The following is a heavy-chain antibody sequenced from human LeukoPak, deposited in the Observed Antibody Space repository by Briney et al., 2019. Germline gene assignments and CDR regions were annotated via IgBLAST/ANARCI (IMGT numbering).Heavy chain of an antibody. CDR2: IYDSGST. CDR3: ASRMYYYYGMDV. CDR1: GGSIRSSYYY. J-gene: IGHJ6*02. Sequence: SETLSLTCTVSGGSIRSSYYYWGWIRQPPGKGLEWIGSIYDSGSTTYNPSLKSRVTISVDTSKNQFSLKLNSVTAADTAVYYCASRMYYYYGMDVWGQGTTVIVSS. V-gene: IGHV4-39*07.